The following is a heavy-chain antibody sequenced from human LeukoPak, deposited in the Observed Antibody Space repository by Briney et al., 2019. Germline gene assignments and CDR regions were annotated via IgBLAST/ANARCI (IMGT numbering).Heavy chain of an antibody. Sequence: PGGSLRLSCAASGFTFSTYAMSWVRQAPGKGLEWVSAISGSDSSTYYAGSVKGRFTISRDNAKNTLYLQMNSLRAEDTAVYYCARASIVGAPNRPWGLGDAFDIWGQGTMVTVSS. CDR3: ARASIVGAPNRPWGLGDAFDI. CDR2: ISGSDSST. D-gene: IGHD1-26*01. V-gene: IGHV3-23*01. CDR1: GFTFSTYA. J-gene: IGHJ3*02.